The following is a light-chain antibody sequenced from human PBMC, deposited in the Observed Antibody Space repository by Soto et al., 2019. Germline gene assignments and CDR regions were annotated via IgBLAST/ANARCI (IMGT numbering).Light chain of an antibody. V-gene: IGKV1-8*01. CDR2: DAS. J-gene: IGKJ1*01. Sequence: PSSLSASRGDRVTITCRASQGISTYLAWYQQTPGTAPKLLISDASTLQSGVTSRFSGSGSGTDFTLTISSLQSEEFATYYCEQYYAYPPTFGQGTKV. CDR1: QGISTY. CDR3: EQYYAYPPT.